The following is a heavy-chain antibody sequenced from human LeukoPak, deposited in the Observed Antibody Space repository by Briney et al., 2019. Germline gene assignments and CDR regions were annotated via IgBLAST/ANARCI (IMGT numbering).Heavy chain of an antibody. CDR3: ARAAGFGELYDY. CDR2: IIPIFGTA. J-gene: IGHJ4*02. Sequence: SVKVSCKASGGTFSSYAISRVRQAPGQGLEWMGGIIPIFGTANYAQKFQGRVTITADESTSTAYMELSSLRSEDTAVYYCARAAGFGELYDYWGQGTLVTVSS. D-gene: IGHD3-10*01. CDR1: GGTFSSYA. V-gene: IGHV1-69*01.